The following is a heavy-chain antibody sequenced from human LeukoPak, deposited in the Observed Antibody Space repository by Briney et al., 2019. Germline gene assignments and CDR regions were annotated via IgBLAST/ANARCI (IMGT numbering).Heavy chain of an antibody. CDR1: GGSISSSSYY. D-gene: IGHD6-19*01. Sequence: SETLSLACTVSGGSISSSSYYWGWIRQPPGKGLEWIGSIYYSGSTYYNPSLKSRVTISVDTSKNQFSLKLSSVTAADMAVYYCARQGQWLATYYFDYWGQGTLVTVSS. CDR2: IYYSGST. CDR3: ARQGQWLATYYFDY. V-gene: IGHV4-39*01. J-gene: IGHJ4*02.